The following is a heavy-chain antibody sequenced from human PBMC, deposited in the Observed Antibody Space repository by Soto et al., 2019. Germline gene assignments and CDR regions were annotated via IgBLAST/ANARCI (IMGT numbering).Heavy chain of an antibody. D-gene: IGHD2-2*02. Sequence: SETLSLTCAVYGGSFSGYYWSWIRQPPGKGLEWIGEINHSGSTNYNPSLKSRVTISVDTSKNQFSLKLSSVTAADTAVYYCAKYCSSTSCYNDWFDPWGQGTLVT. CDR1: GGSFSGYY. J-gene: IGHJ5*02. V-gene: IGHV4-34*01. CDR2: INHSGST. CDR3: AKYCSSTSCYNDWFDP.